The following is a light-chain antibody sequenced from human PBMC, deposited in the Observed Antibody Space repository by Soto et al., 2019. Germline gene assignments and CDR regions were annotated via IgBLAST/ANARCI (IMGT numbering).Light chain of an antibody. V-gene: IGLV1-40*01. CDR1: SSNIEAGYD. CDR2: GNS. CDR3: HSYDSSLSGGGV. Sequence: QTVVTQPPSVSGAPGQRVTISCTGSSSNIEAGYDVHWYQQLPGTAPKLLIYGNSNRPSGVPDRFSGSKSGTSASLAITGLQAEDETDYYCHSYDSSLSGGGVFGGGTKLTVL. J-gene: IGLJ2*01.